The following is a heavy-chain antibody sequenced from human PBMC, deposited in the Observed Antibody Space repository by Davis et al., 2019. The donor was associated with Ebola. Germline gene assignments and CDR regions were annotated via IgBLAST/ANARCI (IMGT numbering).Heavy chain of an antibody. CDR3: ARNLEYYYDSSGYYYQRPDAFDI. D-gene: IGHD3-22*01. V-gene: IGHV3-30-3*01. CDR2: ISYDGSNK. CDR1: GFTFSSYA. J-gene: IGHJ3*02. Sequence: PGGSLRLSCAASGFTFSSYAMHWVRQAPGKGLEWVAVISYDGSNKYYADSVKGRFTISRDSSKNTLYLQMNSLRAEDTAVYYCARNLEYYYDSSGYYYQRPDAFDIWGQGTMVTVSS.